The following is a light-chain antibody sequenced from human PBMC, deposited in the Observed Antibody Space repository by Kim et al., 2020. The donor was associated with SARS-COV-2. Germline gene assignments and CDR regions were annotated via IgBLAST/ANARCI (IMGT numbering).Light chain of an antibody. CDR2: QDS. J-gene: IGLJ2*01. CDR1: KLEDKY. V-gene: IGLV3-1*01. Sequence: SYELTQPPSVSVSPGQTASITCSGDKLEDKYACWYQQKPAQSPVLVIYQDSKRHSGVPVRFSSSSSGNTATLTISRTQAVDEADCYCQACDSSAVVFGGGTQLTVL. CDR3: QACDSSAVV.